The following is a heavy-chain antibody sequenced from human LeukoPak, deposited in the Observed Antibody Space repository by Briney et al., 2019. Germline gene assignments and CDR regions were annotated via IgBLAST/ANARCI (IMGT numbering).Heavy chain of an antibody. CDR2: MNPNSGNT. Sequence: ASVKVSCKASGYTFSSYDINWVRQATGQGLEWMGWMNPNSGNTGYAQKFQGRVTMTRNTSITTAYMELSSLRSDDTAVYYCAREEDTAMVVIDYYYGMDVWGQGTTVTVSS. D-gene: IGHD5-18*01. J-gene: IGHJ6*02. V-gene: IGHV1-8*01. CDR1: GYTFSSYD. CDR3: AREEDTAMVVIDYYYGMDV.